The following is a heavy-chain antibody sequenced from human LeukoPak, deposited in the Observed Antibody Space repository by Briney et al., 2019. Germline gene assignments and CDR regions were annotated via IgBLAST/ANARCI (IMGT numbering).Heavy chain of an antibody. J-gene: IGHJ4*02. CDR2: IYHSGST. Sequence: SETLSLTCAVSGGSISSGGYSWSWIRQPPGKGLEWIGYIYHSGSTYYNPSLKSRVTISVDRSKNQFSLKLSSVTAADTALYSCPRPFSVVDSRVYYLDYFDYGAQETRVTVSS. V-gene: IGHV4-30-2*01. CDR3: PRPFSVVDSRVYYLDYFDY. D-gene: IGHD3-22*01. CDR1: GGSISSGGYS.